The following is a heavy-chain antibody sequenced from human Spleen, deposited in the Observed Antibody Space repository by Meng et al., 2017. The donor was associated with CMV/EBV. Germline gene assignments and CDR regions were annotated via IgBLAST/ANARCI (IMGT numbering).Heavy chain of an antibody. J-gene: IGHJ3*01. D-gene: IGHD2-2*01. CDR3: SRSAAYGAFDV. Sequence: CSVSGGSISSGDYYWSWVRQHPGEGLEWIGYISYSGNPNYNPSLKSRVAISRDTSKNQFSLKLTSVTAADTAVYYCSRSAAYGAFDVWGQGTVVTVSS. CDR2: ISYSGNP. V-gene: IGHV4-31*02. CDR1: GGSISSGDYY.